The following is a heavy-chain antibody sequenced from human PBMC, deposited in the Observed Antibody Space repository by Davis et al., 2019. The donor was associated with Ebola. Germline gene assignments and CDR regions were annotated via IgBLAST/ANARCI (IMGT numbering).Heavy chain of an antibody. V-gene: IGHV3-7*03. CDR1: VITFSSYA. Sequence: GGSLRLSCADSVITFSSYAMTWVRQAPGKGLEWVANIRPDGSEEQYVDSLKGRITISRDNAKNLLYLQVNSLRDEDTAVYYCAKFSRGGESDWGQGTLVTVSS. CDR3: AKFSRGGESD. CDR2: IRPDGSEE. J-gene: IGHJ4*02. D-gene: IGHD2-15*01.